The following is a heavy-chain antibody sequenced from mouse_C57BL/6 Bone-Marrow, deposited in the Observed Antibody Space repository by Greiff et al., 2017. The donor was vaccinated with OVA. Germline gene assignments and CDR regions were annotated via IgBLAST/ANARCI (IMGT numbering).Heavy chain of an antibody. CDR1: GFTFSDYG. CDR3: ARRGSTVGGWYFDV. Sequence: EVQRVESGGGLVQPGGSLKLSCAASGFTFSDYGMAWVRQAPRKGLEWVAFISNLAYSIYYADTVTGRFTISRANAKNTLYLEMSSLRSEDTAMYYCARRGSTVGGWYFDVWGTGTTVTVSA. D-gene: IGHD1-1*01. CDR2: ISNLAYSI. V-gene: IGHV5-15*01. J-gene: IGHJ1*03.